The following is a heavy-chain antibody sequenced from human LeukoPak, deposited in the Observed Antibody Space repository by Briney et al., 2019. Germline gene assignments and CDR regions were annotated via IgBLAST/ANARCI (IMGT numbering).Heavy chain of an antibody. V-gene: IGHV4-59*12. D-gene: IGHD2-21*01. CDR2: IYYSGST. J-gene: IGHJ6*03. Sequence: GSLRLSCAASGFTFSSYKMNWIRQPPGKGLEWIGSIYYSGSTYYNPSLKSRVTISVDTSKNQFSLKLSSVTAADTAVYYCAREGESYYYYYYMDVWGKGTTVTISS. CDR1: GFTFSSYK. CDR3: AREGESYYYYYYMDV.